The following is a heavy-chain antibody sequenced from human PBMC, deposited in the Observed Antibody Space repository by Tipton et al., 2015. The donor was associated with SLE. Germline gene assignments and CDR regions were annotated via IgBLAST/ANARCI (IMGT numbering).Heavy chain of an antibody. Sequence: SLRLSCAASGFTFTNYWMSWVRQAPGKGLEWVANIKQDGSEKYYVESVRGRFTISRDHAKNSLYLQMTSLRADDTGVYFCAREGVATEDGFDVWGLGAMVSVS. D-gene: IGHD5-12*01. CDR2: IKQDGSEK. CDR3: AREGVATEDGFDV. V-gene: IGHV3-7*01. J-gene: IGHJ3*01. CDR1: GFTFTNYW.